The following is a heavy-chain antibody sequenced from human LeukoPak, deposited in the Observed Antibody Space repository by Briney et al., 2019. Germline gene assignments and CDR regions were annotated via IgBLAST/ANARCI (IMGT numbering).Heavy chain of an antibody. V-gene: IGHV1-69*13. J-gene: IGHJ4*02. CDR1: GGTFSSYA. D-gene: IGHD4-23*01. CDR3: ARWDYGGNPGNY. Sequence: ASVKVSCKASGGTFSSYAISWVRQAPGQGLEWMGGIIPIFGTANYAQKFRGRVTITADESTSTAYMELSSLRSEDTAVYYCARWDYGGNPGNYWGQGTLVTVSS. CDR2: IIPIFGTA.